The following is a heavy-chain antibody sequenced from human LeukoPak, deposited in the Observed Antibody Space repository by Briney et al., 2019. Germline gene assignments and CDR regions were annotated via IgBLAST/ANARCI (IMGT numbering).Heavy chain of an antibody. CDR1: GFTFSNYW. CDR3: ARGYNSPWDRYFDC. V-gene: IGHV3-7*01. CDR2: INQDGSEK. Sequence: GGSLRLSCAASGFTFSNYWMSWVRQAPGKGLEWVANINQDGSEKYYVDSVKGRFTISRDNAKNLLNLQMNSLRAEDTAVYYCARGYNSPWDRYFDCWGQGTLVTVSS. J-gene: IGHJ4*02. D-gene: IGHD2/OR15-2a*01.